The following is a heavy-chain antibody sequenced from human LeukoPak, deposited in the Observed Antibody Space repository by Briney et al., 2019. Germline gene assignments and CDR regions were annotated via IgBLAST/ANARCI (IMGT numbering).Heavy chain of an antibody. CDR2: IYSGGST. V-gene: IGHV3-66*01. CDR1: VFTVSSNY. D-gene: IGHD3-3*01. CDR3: ARDITIGDNDY. J-gene: IGHJ4*02. Sequence: GGSLRLSCAASVFTVSSNYMSWVRQAPGKGLEWVSVIYSGGSTYYADSVKGRFTISRDNSKNTLYLQMNSLRAEDTAVYYCARDITIGDNDYWGQGTLVTVSS.